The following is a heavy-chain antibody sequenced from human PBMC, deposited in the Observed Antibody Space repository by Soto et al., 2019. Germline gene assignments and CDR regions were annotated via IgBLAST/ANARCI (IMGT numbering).Heavy chain of an antibody. D-gene: IGHD3-10*01. CDR3: VRASGSARGNWFDT. V-gene: IGHV4-30-4*01. CDR1: GGSISSGDYY. J-gene: IGHJ5*02. Sequence: QVQLQESGPGLVKPSQTLSLTCTVSGGSISSGDYYWSWIRQPPGKGLEWIGYTHYSGRTYSNPSLKGRGDRSVDTSKIQLSLKLSSVTAADTAVYYCVRASGSARGNWFDTWGQGILVTVSA. CDR2: THYSGRT.